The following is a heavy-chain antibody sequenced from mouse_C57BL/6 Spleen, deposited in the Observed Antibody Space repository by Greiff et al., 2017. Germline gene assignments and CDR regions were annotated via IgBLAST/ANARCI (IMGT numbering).Heavy chain of an antibody. CDR2: IDPSDSYT. J-gene: IGHJ2*01. CDR3: ARPGAGTLYYFDY. D-gene: IGHD4-1*01. V-gene: IGHV1-50*01. CDR1: GYTFTSYW. Sequence: QVQLQQPGAELVKPGASVKLSCKASGYTFTSYWLQWVKQRPGQGLEWIGEIDPSDSYTNYNQKFKGKATLTVDTSSSTAYMHLSSLTSEDSAVYYCARPGAGTLYYFDYWGQSTTLTVS.